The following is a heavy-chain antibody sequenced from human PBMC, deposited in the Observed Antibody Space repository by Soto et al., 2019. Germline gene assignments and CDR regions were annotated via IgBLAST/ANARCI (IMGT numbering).Heavy chain of an antibody. J-gene: IGHJ4*02. CDR1: GYRYTNYW. CDR3: SRHQGASWGGEFDD. D-gene: IGHD3-16*01. V-gene: IGHV5-51*01. Sequence: GEALNIYCKGSGYRYTNYWIAWVRETPEKGLEWMGIFYHGDSDTRYSHSFPGQVPISAARDISTAYLQWRSMKASARAMYYCSRHQGASWGGEFDDWGQGTLVTVSS. CDR2: FYHGDSDT.